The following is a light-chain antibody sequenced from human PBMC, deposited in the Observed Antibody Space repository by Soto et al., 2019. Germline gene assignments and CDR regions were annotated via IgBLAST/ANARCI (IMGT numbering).Light chain of an antibody. V-gene: IGKV3-20*01. CDR2: GAS. CDR3: QQSRSAPLT. Sequence: EIVLTQSPGTLSLSPGERATLSCRASQSVSSSYLAWYQQKPGQAPRLLIYGASSRATGIPDRFSGSGSGTDFTLTISRLEPEDFAVYYCQQSRSAPLTFGGGTEVENK. J-gene: IGKJ4*01. CDR1: QSVSSSY.